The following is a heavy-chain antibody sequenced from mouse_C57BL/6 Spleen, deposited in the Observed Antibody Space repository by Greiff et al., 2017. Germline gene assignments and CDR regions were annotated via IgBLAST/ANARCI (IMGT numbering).Heavy chain of an antibody. Sequence: QVQLQQPGAELVKPGASVKLSCKASGYTFTSYWMQWVKQRPGQGLEWIGEIDPSDSYTNYNQKFKGKATLTVDTSSSTAYMQLSSLTSEDSAVYYCARELGRQDYWGQGTTLTVSS. D-gene: IGHD4-1*01. CDR2: IDPSDSYT. V-gene: IGHV1-50*01. CDR3: ARELGRQDY. CDR1: GYTFTSYW. J-gene: IGHJ2*01.